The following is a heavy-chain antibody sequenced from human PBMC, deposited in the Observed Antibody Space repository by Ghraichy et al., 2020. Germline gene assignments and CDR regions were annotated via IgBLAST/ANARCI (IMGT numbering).Heavy chain of an antibody. Sequence: SGPTLVKPTQTLTLTCTFSGFSLSTSGVGVGWIRQPPGKALEWLALIYWNDDKRYSPSLKSRLTITKDTSKNQVVLTMTNMDPVDTATYYCAHRRRGRYFDWLLEFDPWGQGTLVTVSS. D-gene: IGHD3-9*01. CDR1: GFSLSTSGVG. CDR2: IYWNDDK. J-gene: IGHJ5*02. CDR3: AHRRRGRYFDWLLEFDP. V-gene: IGHV2-5*01.